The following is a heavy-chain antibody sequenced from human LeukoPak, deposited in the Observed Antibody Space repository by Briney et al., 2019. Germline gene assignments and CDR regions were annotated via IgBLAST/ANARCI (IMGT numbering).Heavy chain of an antibody. J-gene: IGHJ3*02. Sequence: SETLSLTCTVSGGSISSSSYDWGWIRQPPGKGLEWIGSIYYSGSTYYNPSLKSRVTISVDTSKNQFSLKLSSVTAADTAVYYCARARITIFGVVILDAFDIWGQGTMVTVSS. D-gene: IGHD3-3*01. V-gene: IGHV4-39*01. CDR3: ARARITIFGVVILDAFDI. CDR1: GGSISSSSYD. CDR2: IYYSGST.